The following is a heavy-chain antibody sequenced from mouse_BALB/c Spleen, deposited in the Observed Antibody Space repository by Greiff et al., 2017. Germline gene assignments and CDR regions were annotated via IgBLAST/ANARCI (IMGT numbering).Heavy chain of an antibody. D-gene: IGHD4-1*01. CDR2: INPSTGYT. CDR3: ARGGTGTWYFDV. J-gene: IGHJ1*01. Sequence: VQVVESGAGLAKPGASVKMSCKASGYTFTSYWMHWVKQRPGQGLEWIGYINPSTGYTEYNQKFKDKATLTADKSSSTAYMQLSSLTSEDSAVYYCARGGTGTWYFDVWGAGTTVTVSS. CDR1: GYTFTSYW. V-gene: IGHV1-7*01.